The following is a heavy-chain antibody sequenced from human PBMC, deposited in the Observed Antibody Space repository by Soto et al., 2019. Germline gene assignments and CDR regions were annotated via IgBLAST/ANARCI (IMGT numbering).Heavy chain of an antibody. V-gene: IGHV3-64*01. CDR1: GFTLSSYA. Sequence: EVQLAESGGGLAQPGGSLRLSCADSGFTLSSYALDWVRQAPGKGLEYVSGISSNGVGTYYANSVQGRFTISRDNSKNTVYLQMGSLRPEDMAVYYCARRARPDFYYMDVWGKGTTVTVSS. CDR3: ARRARPDFYYMDV. CDR2: ISSNGVGT. J-gene: IGHJ6*03.